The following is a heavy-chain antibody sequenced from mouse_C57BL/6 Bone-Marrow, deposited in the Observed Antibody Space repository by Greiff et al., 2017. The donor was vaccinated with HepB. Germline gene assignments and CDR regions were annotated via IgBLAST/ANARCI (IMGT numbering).Heavy chain of an antibody. CDR1: GYTFTDYE. D-gene: IGHD3-2*02. Sequence: QVHVKQSGAELVRPGASVTLSCKASGYTFTDYEMHWVKQTPVHGLEWIGAIDPETGGTAYNQKFKGKAILTADKSSSTAYMELRSLTSEDSAVYCCTRTGTAQATWGFYYAMDYWGQGTSVTVSS. J-gene: IGHJ4*01. CDR3: TRTGTAQATWGFYYAMDY. CDR2: IDPETGGT. V-gene: IGHV1-15*01.